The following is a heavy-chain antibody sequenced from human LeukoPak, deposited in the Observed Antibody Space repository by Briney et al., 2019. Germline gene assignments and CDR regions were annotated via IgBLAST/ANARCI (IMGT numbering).Heavy chain of an antibody. CDR1: GYTFTGYY. D-gene: IGHD4-23*01. Sequence: ASVKVSCKASGYTFTGYYMHWVRQAPGQGLAWMGWTNPNSGGTNYAQKFQGRVTMTRDTSISTAYMELSRLRSDDTAVYYCARVRGYGGNALGYWGQGTLVTVSS. V-gene: IGHV1-2*02. J-gene: IGHJ4*02. CDR2: TNPNSGGT. CDR3: ARVRGYGGNALGY.